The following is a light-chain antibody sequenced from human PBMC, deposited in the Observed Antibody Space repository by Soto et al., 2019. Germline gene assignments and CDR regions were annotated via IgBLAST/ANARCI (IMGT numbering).Light chain of an antibody. CDR1: QSVSSSY. CDR3: QQYGRSPFT. CDR2: GAS. Sequence: EIVLTQSPGTLSLSPGERATLSCRASQSVSSSYLAWYQQKPGQAPRLLIYGASSRATGIPGRFSGSGSGKDFTLTISRLEPEDFAMYYCQQYGRSPFTFGPGTKVDIK. J-gene: IGKJ3*01. V-gene: IGKV3-20*01.